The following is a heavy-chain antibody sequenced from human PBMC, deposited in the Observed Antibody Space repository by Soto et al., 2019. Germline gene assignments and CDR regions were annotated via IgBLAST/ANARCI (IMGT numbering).Heavy chain of an antibody. Sequence: ASVKVSCKASGGTFSSYAISWVRQAPGQGLEWMGGIIPIFGTANYAQKFQGRVTITADESTSTAYMELSSLRSEDTAVYYCARRISSWPARYGMDVWGQGTTVTVSS. V-gene: IGHV1-69*13. J-gene: IGHJ6*02. CDR2: IIPIFGTA. CDR3: ARRISSWPARYGMDV. CDR1: GGTFSSYA. D-gene: IGHD6-13*01.